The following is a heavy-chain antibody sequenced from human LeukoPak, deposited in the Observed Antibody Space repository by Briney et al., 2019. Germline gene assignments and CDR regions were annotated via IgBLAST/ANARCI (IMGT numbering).Heavy chain of an antibody. CDR3: ARDPYGDYREGWFDP. D-gene: IGHD4-17*01. V-gene: IGHV1-69*13. J-gene: IGHJ5*02. CDR1: GGTFSSYA. CDR2: IIPIFGTA. Sequence: SVKVSCKASGGTFSSYAISWVRQAPGQGLEGMGGIIPIFGTANYAQKFQGRVTITADESTSTAYMELSSLRSEDTAVYYCARDPYGDYREGWFDPWGQGTLVTVSS.